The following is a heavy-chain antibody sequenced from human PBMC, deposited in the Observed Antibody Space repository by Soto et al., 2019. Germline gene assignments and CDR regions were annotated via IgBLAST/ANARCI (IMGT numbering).Heavy chain of an antibody. Sequence: QVQLVQSGAEVKKPGASVKVSCKASGYTFTSYGISWVRQAPGQGLEWMGWISAYNGNTNYAQKLQGRVTMTTDTSTSTAYMELRSLRSDDTAVYYCARVGCSGGSCYYPGEDWFDPWGQGTLVTVSS. V-gene: IGHV1-18*01. D-gene: IGHD2-15*01. CDR3: ARVGCSGGSCYYPGEDWFDP. CDR2: ISAYNGNT. CDR1: GYTFTSYG. J-gene: IGHJ5*02.